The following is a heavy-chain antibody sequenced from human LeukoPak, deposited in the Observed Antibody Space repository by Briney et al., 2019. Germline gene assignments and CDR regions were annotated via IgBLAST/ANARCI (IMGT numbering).Heavy chain of an antibody. Sequence: GGSLRLSCAASGFTFSSYEMIWVRQTPGKGLEWVSYISSSGRTIYYADSVKGRFTLSRDNAKNSLYLQMNSLRAEDTAVYYCARSSSTIDDAFDIWAKGQWSPSLQ. CDR1: GFTFSSYE. J-gene: IGHJ3*02. CDR3: ARSSSTIDDAFDI. V-gene: IGHV3-48*03. CDR2: ISSSGRTI. D-gene: IGHD2-2*01.